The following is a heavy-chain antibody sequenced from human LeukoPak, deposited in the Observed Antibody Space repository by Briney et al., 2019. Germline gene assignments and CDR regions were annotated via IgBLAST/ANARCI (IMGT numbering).Heavy chain of an antibody. D-gene: IGHD4-17*01. J-gene: IGHJ4*02. CDR3: ARDPDYDENTNT. V-gene: IGHV1-2*02. CDR1: GYIFTGSY. Sequence: ASVKVSCKASGYIFTGSYVNWVRQAPGQGLEWMGWINPSGGGTKIAPKFQGRVTMTSDSSINTAYMELTRLRSDDTAVYFCARDPDYDENTNTWGQGTLVTVSS. CDR2: INPSGGGT.